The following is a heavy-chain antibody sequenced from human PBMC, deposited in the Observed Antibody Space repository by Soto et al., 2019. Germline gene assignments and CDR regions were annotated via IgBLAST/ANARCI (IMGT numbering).Heavy chain of an antibody. CDR3: ARVTKYYDILTGYGSYGNWFDP. D-gene: IGHD3-9*01. CDR2: IYHSGST. J-gene: IGHJ5*02. Sequence: QVQLQESGPGLVKPSGTLSLTCAVSSGSISSSNWWRWVRQPPGKGLEWIGEIYHSGSTNYNPSLKIRVTISVDKSKNQFSLKLSSVTAADTAVYYCARVTKYYDILTGYGSYGNWFDPWGQGTLVTVSP. CDR1: SGSISSSNW. V-gene: IGHV4-4*02.